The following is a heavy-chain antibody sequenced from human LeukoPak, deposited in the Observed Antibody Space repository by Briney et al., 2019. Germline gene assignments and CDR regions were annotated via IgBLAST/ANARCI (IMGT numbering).Heavy chain of an antibody. D-gene: IGHD6-19*01. V-gene: IGHV3-49*03. CDR1: GFMFSNYG. Sequence: GGSLRLSCAASGFMFSNYGMSWFRQAPGKGLEWVGFIRSKAYGGTTEYAASVKGRFTISRDDSKSIAYLQMNSLKTEDTAVYYCTREIPESSGWGDGFDIWGQGTMVTVSS. CDR2: IRSKAYGGTT. CDR3: TREIPESSGWGDGFDI. J-gene: IGHJ3*02.